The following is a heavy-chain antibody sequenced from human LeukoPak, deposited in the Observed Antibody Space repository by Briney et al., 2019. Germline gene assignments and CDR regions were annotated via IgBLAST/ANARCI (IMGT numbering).Heavy chain of an antibody. V-gene: IGHV3-30*18. CDR3: AKVRWGSDNALDS. CDR2: ISHDGSNK. J-gene: IGHJ4*02. CDR1: GFPFSDYG. Sequence: GGSLRLSCAASGFPFSDYGMYWVRQAPGKGLEWLAVISHDGSNKYYADFVKGRITISRDNSMNTLYLQMNSLRAEDTAVYYCAKVRWGSDNALDSWGQGTLVTVSS. D-gene: IGHD3-16*01.